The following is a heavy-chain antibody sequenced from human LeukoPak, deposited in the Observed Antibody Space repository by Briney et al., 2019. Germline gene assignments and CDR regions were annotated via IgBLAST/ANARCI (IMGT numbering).Heavy chain of an antibody. D-gene: IGHD2-15*01. CDR3: ARGGGYCSGGSCYIRAYYYYGMDV. J-gene: IGHJ6*02. V-gene: IGHV4-34*01. CDR2: IYHSGST. Sequence: SETLSLTCAVYGGSFSGYYWSWIRQSPGKGLEWIGNIYHSGSTYYNPSLKSRVTISLDTSKDQFSLKLSSVTAADTAVYYCARGGGYCSGGSCYIRAYYYYGMDVWGQGTTVTVSS. CDR1: GGSFSGYY.